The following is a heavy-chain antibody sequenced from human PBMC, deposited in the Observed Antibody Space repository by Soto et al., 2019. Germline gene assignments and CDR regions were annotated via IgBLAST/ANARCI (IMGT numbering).Heavy chain of an antibody. Sequence: ASVKVSCKASGYTFTGYYMHWVRQAPGQGLEWMGWINPNSGGTNYAQKFQGRVTMTRDTSISTAYMELNSLRADDTAVYYCARVYLEGTITSLEYWGQGTLVTVSS. D-gene: IGHD5-12*01. V-gene: IGHV1-2*02. CDR2: INPNSGGT. J-gene: IGHJ4*02. CDR1: GYTFTGYY. CDR3: ARVYLEGTITSLEY.